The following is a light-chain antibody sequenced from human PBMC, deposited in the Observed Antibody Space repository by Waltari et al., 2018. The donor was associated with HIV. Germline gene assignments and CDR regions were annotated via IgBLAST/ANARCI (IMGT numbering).Light chain of an antibody. J-gene: IGLJ3*02. CDR3: HAYDAHTWV. V-gene: IGLV6-57*02. CDR1: RGSVASDY. CDR2: ENN. Sequence: NFVLTQPRSVSESPGKTVTISCTTSRGSVASDYVQWCQQRPGSAPTTVIYENNQIPSGVPERISCYIDTSSNSASLSMSGPTSEDDADYSCHAYDAHTWVFGGGTKVTVL.